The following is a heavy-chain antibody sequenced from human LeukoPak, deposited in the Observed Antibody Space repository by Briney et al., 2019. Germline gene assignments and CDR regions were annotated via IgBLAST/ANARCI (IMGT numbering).Heavy chain of an antibody. Sequence: ASVKVSCKASGYTFTGYYMHWVRQAPGQGLEWMGWINPNSGGTNYAQKFQGRVTITRDTSASTAYMELSSLRFEDTAVYYCASNFEYNWNDWGIDYWGQGTLVTVAS. J-gene: IGHJ4*02. CDR1: GYTFTGYY. D-gene: IGHD1-1*01. CDR2: INPNSGGT. V-gene: IGHV1-2*02. CDR3: ASNFEYNWNDWGIDY.